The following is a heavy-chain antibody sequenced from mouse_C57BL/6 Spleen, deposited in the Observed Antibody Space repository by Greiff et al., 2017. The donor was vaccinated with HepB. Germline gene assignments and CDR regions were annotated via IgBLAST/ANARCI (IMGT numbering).Heavy chain of an antibody. J-gene: IGHJ3*01. Sequence: EVKLVESGGDLVKPGGSLKLSCAASGFTFSSYGMSWVRQTPDKRLEWVATISSGGSYTYYPDSVKGRFTISRDNAKNTLYLQMSSLKSEDTAMYYCASLLLLRDWFAYWGQGTLVTVSA. CDR3: ASLLLLRDWFAY. D-gene: IGHD1-1*01. V-gene: IGHV5-6*01. CDR2: ISSGGSYT. CDR1: GFTFSSYG.